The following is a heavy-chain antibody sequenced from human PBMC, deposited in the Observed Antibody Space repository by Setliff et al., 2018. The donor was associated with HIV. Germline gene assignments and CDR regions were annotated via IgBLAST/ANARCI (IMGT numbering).Heavy chain of an antibody. CDR2: IYTRGRT. J-gene: IGHJ2*01. CDR1: GGSIGSGSAY. CDR3: ASSLNGDSEPWYFDL. Sequence: SETLSLTCTVSGGSIGSGSAYWSWIRQPAGKGLEWIGRIYTRGRTLYNPSLTSRVTISLDTSKNQFSLNLTSVTAADTAVYYCASSLNGDSEPWYFDLWGRGTLVTVSS. D-gene: IGHD4-17*01. V-gene: IGHV4-61*02.